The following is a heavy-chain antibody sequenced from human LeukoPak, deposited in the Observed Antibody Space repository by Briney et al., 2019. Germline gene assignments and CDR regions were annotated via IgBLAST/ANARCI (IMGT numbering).Heavy chain of an antibody. J-gene: IGHJ4*02. CDR3: ARDRGYFDY. Sequence: GGSLRLSCAASGFTFSSYCMHWVRQAPGKGLEWVAVIWYDGSNKYYADSVKGRFTISRDTSKNTLYLQMNSLRAEDTAVYYCARDRGYFDYWGQGTLVTVSS. CDR1: GFTFSSYC. D-gene: IGHD3-10*01. CDR2: IWYDGSNK. V-gene: IGHV3-33*01.